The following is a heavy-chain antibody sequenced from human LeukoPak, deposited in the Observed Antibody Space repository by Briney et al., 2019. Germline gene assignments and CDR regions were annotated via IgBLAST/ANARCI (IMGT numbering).Heavy chain of an antibody. CDR3: ARESRRYGSGSYPPDY. V-gene: IGHV3-21*06. D-gene: IGHD3-10*01. CDR2: ISNSGAST. CDR1: GFTFSSYS. J-gene: IGHJ4*02. Sequence: PGESLRLSCAASGFTFSSYSTNWVRQAPGKGLEWVSSISNSGASTDYADSVKGRFTISRDNAKNSWYLQMTSLRAEDTAVYYCARESRRYGSGSYPPDYWGRGTLVTVSS.